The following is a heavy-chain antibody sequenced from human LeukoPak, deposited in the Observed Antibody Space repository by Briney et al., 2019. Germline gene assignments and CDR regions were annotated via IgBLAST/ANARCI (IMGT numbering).Heavy chain of an antibody. CDR3: ASGRQLGY. Sequence: GGSLRLSCAASGFTFSSYWMSWIRQAPGKGLEWVANIKQDGSEKYYVSFEKGGFTISSDNANNSLYLQRNSLRAEDTALYYCASGRQLGYWGQGTLVTVSS. CDR1: GFTFSSYW. D-gene: IGHD3-16*01. CDR2: IKQDGSEK. V-gene: IGHV3-7*01. J-gene: IGHJ4*02.